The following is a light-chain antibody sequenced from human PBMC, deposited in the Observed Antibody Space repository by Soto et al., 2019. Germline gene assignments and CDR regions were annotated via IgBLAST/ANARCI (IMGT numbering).Light chain of an antibody. J-gene: IGKJ1*01. CDR3: QESRSALWGT. CDR1: QGIRNN. CDR2: AAS. Sequence: AIQVTQSPSSLSASVGDRVTITCRASQGIRNNLGWYQQKPGKAPKLLIYAASILQSGVPSRFSGSGSGTDFTLTISSLQPEDFATYYCQESRSALWGTCGQGTKVEVK. V-gene: IGKV1-6*01.